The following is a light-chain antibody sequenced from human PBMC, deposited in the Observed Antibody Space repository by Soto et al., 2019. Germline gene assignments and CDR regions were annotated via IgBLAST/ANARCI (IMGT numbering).Light chain of an antibody. CDR2: AAS. CDR3: QQAYCLPVT. V-gene: IGKV1-12*01. Sequence: DIQLTQSPSSVSASVGDRVTLTCRASQGISNWLAWYQQKPGKAPKLLISAASTLQGGVPSRFSGSFSGTDFTLTITSLQAEDFATYFCQQAYCLPVTFGQGTKLEIK. J-gene: IGKJ2*01. CDR1: QGISNW.